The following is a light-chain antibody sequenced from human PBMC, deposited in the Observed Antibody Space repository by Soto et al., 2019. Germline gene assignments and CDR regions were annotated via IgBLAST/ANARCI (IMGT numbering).Light chain of an antibody. Sequence: QSVLTQPPSVSGAPGQRVTIAGTGSSSNIGAGYDVHWYQQLPGTAPKLLIYGNSNRPSGVPDRFSGSKSGTSASLAITGLKSEDEADYYCQSYDSSPVFGGGTKLTVL. CDR2: GNS. J-gene: IGLJ3*02. CDR1: SSNIGAGYD. V-gene: IGLV1-40*01. CDR3: QSYDSSPV.